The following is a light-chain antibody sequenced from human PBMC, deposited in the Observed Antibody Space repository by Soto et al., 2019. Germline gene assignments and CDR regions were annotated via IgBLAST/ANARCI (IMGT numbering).Light chain of an antibody. J-gene: IGLJ3*02. Sequence: QSALTQPRSVSGSPGQSVTISCTGTNSYIGNYNYVSWYQQHPGKAPKVMIYDVSKRPSGVPDRFSGSKSGNTASLTISGLQDEDAGGYYCCSYPGSHTWVFGGGTKLTVL. CDR1: NSYIGNYNY. CDR2: DVS. V-gene: IGLV2-11*01. CDR3: CSYPGSHTWV.